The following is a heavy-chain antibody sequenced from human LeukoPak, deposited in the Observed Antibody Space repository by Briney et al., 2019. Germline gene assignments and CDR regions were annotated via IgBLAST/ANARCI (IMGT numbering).Heavy chain of an antibody. D-gene: IGHD4-17*01. J-gene: IGHJ6*02. CDR2: IYYSGST. CDR1: GGSISSSSYY. V-gene: IGHV4-39*07. CDR3: ARGQTKDYGGWLDV. Sequence: SETLSLTCTVSGGSISSSSYYWGWIRQPPGKGLEWIGSIYYSGSTYYNPSLKSRVTIPVDKSKKQFSLKLSSVTAADTAVYYCARGQTKDYGGWLDVWGQGTTVTVSS.